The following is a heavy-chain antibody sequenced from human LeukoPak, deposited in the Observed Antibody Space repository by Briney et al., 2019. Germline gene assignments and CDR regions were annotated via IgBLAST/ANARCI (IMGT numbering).Heavy chain of an antibody. Sequence: GGSLRLSCAASGFTFSSYAMSWVRQAPAKGLEWVSAISGSGGSTYYADSVKGRFTISRDNSKNTLYLQMNSLRAEDTAVYYCAKGQARNYDFWSGYQFDYWGQGTLVTVSS. D-gene: IGHD3-3*01. J-gene: IGHJ4*02. CDR3: AKGQARNYDFWSGYQFDY. V-gene: IGHV3-23*01. CDR2: ISGSGGST. CDR1: GFTFSSYA.